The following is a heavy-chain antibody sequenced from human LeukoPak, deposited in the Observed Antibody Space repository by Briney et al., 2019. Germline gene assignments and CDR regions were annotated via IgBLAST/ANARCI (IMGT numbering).Heavy chain of an antibody. CDR1: GFTFSSYG. J-gene: IGHJ4*02. Sequence: QPGRSLRLSCAASGFTFSSYGMRWVRQAPGKGLEWVAVISYDGSNKYYADSVKGRFTISRDNSKNTLYLQMNSLRAEDTAVYYCAKKGCSGGSCYNAYYFDYWGQGTLVTVSS. V-gene: IGHV3-30*18. D-gene: IGHD2-15*01. CDR3: AKKGCSGGSCYNAYYFDY. CDR2: ISYDGSNK.